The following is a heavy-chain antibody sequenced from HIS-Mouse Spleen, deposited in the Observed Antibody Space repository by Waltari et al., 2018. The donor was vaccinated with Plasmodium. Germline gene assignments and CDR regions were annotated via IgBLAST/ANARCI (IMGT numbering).Heavy chain of an antibody. CDR2: INPNSGGT. D-gene: IGHD6-13*01. V-gene: IGHV1-2*02. CDR3: ARVLGYKAAAGTFVEYFQH. CDR1: GYTFTGYH. Sequence: QVQLVQSGAEVKKPGASVKVSCKASGYTFTGYHMHWVRQAPGQGLEWMGWINPNSGGTNSAQKFQGRVTMTRDTSISTAYMDLSRLRSDDTAVYYCARVLGYKAAAGTFVEYFQHWGQGTLVTVSS. J-gene: IGHJ1*01.